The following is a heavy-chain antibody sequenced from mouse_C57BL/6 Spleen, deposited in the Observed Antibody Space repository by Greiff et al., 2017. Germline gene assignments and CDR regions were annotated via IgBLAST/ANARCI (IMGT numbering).Heavy chain of an antibody. D-gene: IGHD2-3*01. V-gene: IGHV1-15*01. CDR3: TRSDGYYSWFAY. CDR2: IDPETGGT. J-gene: IGHJ3*01. CDR1: GYTFTDYE. Sequence: VQLQQSGAELVRPGASVTLSCKASGYTFTDYEMHWVKQTPVHGLEWIGAIDPETGGTAYNQKFKGKAILTADKSSSTAYMELRSLTSEDSAVYYCTRSDGYYSWFAYWGQGTLVTVSA.